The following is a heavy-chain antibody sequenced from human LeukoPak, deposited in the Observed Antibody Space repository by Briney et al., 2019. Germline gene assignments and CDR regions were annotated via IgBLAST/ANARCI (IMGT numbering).Heavy chain of an antibody. CDR1: GGSINVYY. CDR3: ARGGSRSYTSSTLDY. V-gene: IGHV4-59*01. Sequence: SETLSLTCSVCGGSINVYYWNWIRQSPGKGLEWIGSISYSGSTNYNPSLKSRVTISMDTSKNRFSLKVSSVIAADTAMYYCARGGSRSYTSSTLDYWGQGTLVTVSS. D-gene: IGHD6-6*01. CDR2: ISYSGST. J-gene: IGHJ4*02.